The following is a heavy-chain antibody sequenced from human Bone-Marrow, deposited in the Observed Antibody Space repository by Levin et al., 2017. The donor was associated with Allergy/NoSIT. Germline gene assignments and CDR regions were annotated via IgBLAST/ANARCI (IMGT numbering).Heavy chain of an antibody. D-gene: IGHD1-26*01. V-gene: IGHV4-30-4*01. CDR2: IYYSGST. Sequence: KSSETLSLTCTVSSGSISSGAYYWSWIRQPPGKGLEWIGYIYYSGSTYYNPSLKSRVTISLDTSKNQFSLKLSSVTAADTAVYYCARGASGSYSTFDYWGQGTLVTVSS. J-gene: IGHJ4*02. CDR3: ARGASGSYSTFDY. CDR1: SGSISSGAYY.